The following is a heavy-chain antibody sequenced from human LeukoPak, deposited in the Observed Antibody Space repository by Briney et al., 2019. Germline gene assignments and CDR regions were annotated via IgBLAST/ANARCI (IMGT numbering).Heavy chain of an antibody. CDR3: AKDPNYYGSGSYLISWFDP. Sequence: PGGSLRLSCAASGFTFSSYAMSWVRQAPGKGLEWVSANSGSGGSTYYADSVKGRFTISRDNSKNTLYLQMNSLRAEDTAVYYCAKDPNYYGSGSYLISWFDPWGQGTLVTVSS. CDR1: GFTFSSYA. J-gene: IGHJ5*02. D-gene: IGHD3-10*01. V-gene: IGHV3-23*01. CDR2: NSGSGGST.